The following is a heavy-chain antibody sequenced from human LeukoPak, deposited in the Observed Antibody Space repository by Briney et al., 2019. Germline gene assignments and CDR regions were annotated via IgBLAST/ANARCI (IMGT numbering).Heavy chain of an antibody. CDR1: GGSISSGGYY. CDR3: ARAQISGWYYFDY. CDR2: IYYSGST. V-gene: IGHV4-31*03. J-gene: IGHJ4*02. Sequence: NPSQTLSLTCTVSGGSISSGGYYWSWIRQHPGKGLEWIGYIYYSGSTYYNPSLKSRVTISVDTSKNQFSLKLSSVTAADTAVYYCARAQISGWYYFDYWGQGTLVTVSS. D-gene: IGHD6-19*01.